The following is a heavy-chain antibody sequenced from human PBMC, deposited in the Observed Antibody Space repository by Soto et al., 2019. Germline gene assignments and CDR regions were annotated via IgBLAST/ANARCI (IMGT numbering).Heavy chain of an antibody. CDR3: ARVFDTYYFDS. V-gene: IGHV3-23*01. D-gene: IGHD3-9*01. J-gene: IGHJ4*02. Sequence: GGSLRLSCAASGLIFSSYAMSWVRQAPGKGLEWVSGISGSGGSTYYADSVKGRFTISRDNSKKTLYLQMNSLRAEDTAVYYCARVFDTYYFDSWGQGNMVTVSS. CDR1: GLIFSSYA. CDR2: ISGSGGST.